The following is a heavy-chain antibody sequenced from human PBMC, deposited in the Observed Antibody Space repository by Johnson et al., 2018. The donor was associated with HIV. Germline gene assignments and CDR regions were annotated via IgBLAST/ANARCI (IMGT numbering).Heavy chain of an antibody. J-gene: IGHJ3*02. Sequence: VQLVESGGGLIQPGGSLRLSCAASGLTVSSSYMSWVRQAPGKGLEWVSGINWNGGSTGYADSVKGRFTISRDNDKKSLYLHVNSLRAEDTAFYYCARGKGAAAGLDAFDIWGQGTMVTVSS. CDR1: GLTVSSSY. CDR3: ARGKGAAAGLDAFDI. V-gene: IGHV3-20*04. CDR2: INWNGGST. D-gene: IGHD6-13*01.